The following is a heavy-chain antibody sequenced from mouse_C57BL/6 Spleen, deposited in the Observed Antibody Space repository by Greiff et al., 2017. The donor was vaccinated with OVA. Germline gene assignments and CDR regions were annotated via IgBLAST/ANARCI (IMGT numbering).Heavy chain of an antibody. CDR2: IWSGGCT. Sequence: QVQLKESGPGLVQPSQSLSIPCTVSGFSLTSYGVHWVSQSPGTGLEWLGVIWSGGCTDYTADFLSRLSISKDNSKSQVFFKMNSLQAYDTAIYYCARESYCNYEGFAYWGQGTLVTVSA. CDR3: ARESYCNYEGFAY. CDR1: GFSLTSYG. D-gene: IGHD2-1*01. V-gene: IGHV2-2*01. J-gene: IGHJ3*01.